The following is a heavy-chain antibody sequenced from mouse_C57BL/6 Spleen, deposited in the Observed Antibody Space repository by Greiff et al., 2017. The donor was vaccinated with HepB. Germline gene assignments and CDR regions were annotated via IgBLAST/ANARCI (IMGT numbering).Heavy chain of an antibody. J-gene: IGHJ3*01. Sequence: VKLLESGAELVRPGTSVKVSCKASGYAFTNYLIEWVKQRPGQGLEWIGVINPGSGGTNYNEKFKGKATLTADKSSSTAYMQLSSLTSEDSAVYFCARYYYGSPFAYWGQGTLVTVSA. CDR3: ARYYYGSPFAY. D-gene: IGHD1-1*01. CDR2: INPGSGGT. CDR1: GYAFTNYL. V-gene: IGHV1-54*01.